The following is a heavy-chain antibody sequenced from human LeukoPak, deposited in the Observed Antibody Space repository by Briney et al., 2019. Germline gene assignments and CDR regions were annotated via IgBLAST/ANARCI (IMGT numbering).Heavy chain of an antibody. D-gene: IGHD1-7*01. CDR3: AKGYRTTNLPYYYYYMDV. Sequence: SETLSLTCTVSGGSISSYYWSWIRQPPGKGLEWIGYIYYSGSTNYNPSLKSQVTISVDTSKNQFSLKLSSVTAADTAVYYCAKGYRTTNLPYYYYYMDVWGKGTTVTISS. V-gene: IGHV4-59*01. CDR1: GGSISSYY. J-gene: IGHJ6*03. CDR2: IYYSGST.